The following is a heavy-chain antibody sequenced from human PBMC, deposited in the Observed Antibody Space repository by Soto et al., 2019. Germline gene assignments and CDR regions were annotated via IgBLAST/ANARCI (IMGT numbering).Heavy chain of an antibody. CDR2: FGVDYVT. V-gene: IGHV3-23*01. Sequence: EVQLLESGGGLRQPGGSLRLSCATSGFRFSNYAMSWVRQAPGKGLGWVSGFGVDYVTYYADSVRGRFTISRDNSKNTLYLQMNSLTAEDTALYYCAKAKGSFDHTGPDQWGQGTLVTVSS. J-gene: IGHJ4*02. CDR3: AKAKGSFDHTGPDQ. D-gene: IGHD2-8*02. CDR1: GFRFSNYA.